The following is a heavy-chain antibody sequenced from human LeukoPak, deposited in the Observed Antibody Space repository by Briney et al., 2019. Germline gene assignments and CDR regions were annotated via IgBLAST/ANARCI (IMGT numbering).Heavy chain of an antibody. CDR2: IYHSGST. CDR1: GGSISSGDYY. D-gene: IGHD3-10*01. Sequence: SQSLSLTCTVSGGSISSGDYYWSWIRQPPGKGLEWFGYIYHSGSTYYNPSLKSRVTISVDTSKNQFSLKLSSVTAADTAVYYCARGTVLWFGELVFDYWGQGTLVTVSS. CDR3: ARGTVLWFGELVFDY. V-gene: IGHV4-30-4*01. J-gene: IGHJ4*02.